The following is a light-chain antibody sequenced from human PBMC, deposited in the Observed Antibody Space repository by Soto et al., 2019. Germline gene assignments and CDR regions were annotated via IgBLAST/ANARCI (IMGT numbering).Light chain of an antibody. Sequence: QSALTQPRSVSGSPGQSVTISCTGTRSDVGGYKYVSWYQHHPGKAPKVMIYDVSKRPSGVPDRFSGSKSGNTASLTISGLQAEDEVDYYCCSYAGTYTWVFGGGTKLTVL. CDR2: DVS. CDR1: RSDVGGYKY. V-gene: IGLV2-11*01. CDR3: CSYAGTYTWV. J-gene: IGLJ3*02.